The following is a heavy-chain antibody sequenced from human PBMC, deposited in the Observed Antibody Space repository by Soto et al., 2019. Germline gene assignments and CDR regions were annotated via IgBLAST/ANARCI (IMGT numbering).Heavy chain of an antibody. CDR2: ISHDGSKI. Sequence: QPGGSLRLSCAASGFTFSSYDMHWVRQAPGKGLEWVAVISHDGSKIYYADSVKGRFTISRDNSKNTLYLQMDSLRTEDTAVLYCAKRQYYYGSGTYRYYYGMDVWGQGTTVTVSS. V-gene: IGHV3-30*18. CDR1: GFTFSSYD. J-gene: IGHJ6*02. D-gene: IGHD3-10*01. CDR3: AKRQYYYGSGTYRYYYGMDV.